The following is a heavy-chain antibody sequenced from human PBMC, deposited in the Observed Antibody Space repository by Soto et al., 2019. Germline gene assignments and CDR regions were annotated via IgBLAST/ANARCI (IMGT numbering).Heavy chain of an antibody. V-gene: IGHV5-10-1*01. CDR3: ARSESGYCSSTSCYYYGMDV. Sequence: GESLKISCKGSGYSFTSYWISWVRQMPGKGLEWMGRIDPSDSYPNYSPSFQGHVTISADKSVGTAYLQWSSLKASDTAMYYCARSESGYCSSTSCYYYGMDVWGQGTTVTVSS. J-gene: IGHJ6*02. CDR1: GYSFTSYW. CDR2: IDPSDSYP. D-gene: IGHD2-2*01.